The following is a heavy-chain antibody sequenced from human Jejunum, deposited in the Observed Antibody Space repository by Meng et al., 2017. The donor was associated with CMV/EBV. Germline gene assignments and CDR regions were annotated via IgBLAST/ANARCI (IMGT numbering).Heavy chain of an antibody. D-gene: IGHD3-22*01. CDR3: ARGYYDGSGSHPTIDY. Sequence: FPFSRYWMPWVRPAPGKGLVWVSRISSDGTTTAYADSVKGRFTISRNNAKNTLYLEMNSLRVEDTAVYYCARGYYDGSGSHPTIDYWGQGTLVTVSS. CDR2: ISSDGTTT. J-gene: IGHJ4*02. V-gene: IGHV3-74*01. CDR1: FPFSRYW.